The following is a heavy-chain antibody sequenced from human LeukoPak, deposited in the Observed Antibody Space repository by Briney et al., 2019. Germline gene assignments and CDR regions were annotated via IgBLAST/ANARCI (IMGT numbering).Heavy chain of an antibody. CDR3: ARAGALYGPFDY. CDR1: GGSISSSSYY. D-gene: IGHD1-26*01. Sequence: PSETLSLTCTVSGGSISSSSYYWGWIRQPPGKGLEWIGSIYYSGSTYYNPSLKSRVTISVDTSKNQFSLKLSSVTAADTAVYYCARAGALYGPFDYWGQGTLVTVSS. J-gene: IGHJ4*02. V-gene: IGHV4-39*07. CDR2: IYYSGST.